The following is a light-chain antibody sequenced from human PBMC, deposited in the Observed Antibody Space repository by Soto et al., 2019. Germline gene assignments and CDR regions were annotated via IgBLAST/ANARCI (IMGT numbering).Light chain of an antibody. CDR2: VAS. V-gene: IGKV1-39*01. CDR3: QQSYTTPT. J-gene: IGKJ4*01. CDR1: QSISRY. Sequence: DIPMTQSPSSLSASVGDRVTITCRASQSISRYLNWYQHKPGKAPKVLIYVASSLQSGVPSRFSGSGSGTDFTLTISSLQPEDFATYYCQQSYTTPTFGGGTKVEMK.